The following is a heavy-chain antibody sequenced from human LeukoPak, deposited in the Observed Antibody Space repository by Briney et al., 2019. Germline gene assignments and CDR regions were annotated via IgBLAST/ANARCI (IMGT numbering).Heavy chain of an antibody. V-gene: IGHV3-15*01. CDR3: TIDRLFFQF. CDR1: GFTFSNAW. Sequence: PGGSLRLSCVGSGFTFSNAWVSWVRLTPEKGLEWLGRAKSETDGGTIDHAAPVNGRFNISRDDPTNTVFLQMSSLKIEDTAVYYCTIDRLFFQFWGQGSLVTVSS. CDR2: AKSETDGGTI. J-gene: IGHJ4*02. D-gene: IGHD3-3*01.